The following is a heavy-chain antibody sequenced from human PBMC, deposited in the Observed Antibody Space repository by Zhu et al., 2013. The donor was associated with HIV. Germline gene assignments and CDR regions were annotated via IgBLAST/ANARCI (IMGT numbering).Heavy chain of an antibody. CDR1: GYTFTSYD. CDR2: MNPNSGNT. Sequence: QVQLVQSGAEVKKPGASVKVSCKASGYTFTSYDINWVRQATGQGLEWMGWMNPNSGNTGYAQKFQGRVTMTRNTSISTAYMELSSLRSEDTAVYYCARAETPYSSSWYERMVRYYYYYGMDVVGPRDHGHRLL. CDR3: ARAETPYSSSWYERMVRYYYYYGMDV. J-gene: IGHJ6*02. D-gene: IGHD6-13*01. V-gene: IGHV1-8*01.